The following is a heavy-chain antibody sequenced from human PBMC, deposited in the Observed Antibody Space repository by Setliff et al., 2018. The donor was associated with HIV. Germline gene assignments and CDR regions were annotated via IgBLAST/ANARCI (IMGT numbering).Heavy chain of an antibody. D-gene: IGHD1-26*01. V-gene: IGHV3-7*03. Sequence: PGGSLRLSCAASGFTFSNFWMDWVRQAPGKGPEWVATIKKDGSEIYYVDSVKGRFTISRDNARTSLYLEMSSLRVEDTAVYLCANLWEVGAWGQGTLVTVSS. CDR1: GFTFSNFW. CDR3: ANLWEVGA. J-gene: IGHJ5*02. CDR2: IKKDGSEI.